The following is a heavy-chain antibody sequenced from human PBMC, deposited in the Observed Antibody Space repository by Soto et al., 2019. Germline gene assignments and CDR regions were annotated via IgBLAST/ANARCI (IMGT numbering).Heavy chain of an antibody. D-gene: IGHD5-12*01. V-gene: IGHV3-23*01. CDR2: IGAGSDGI. CDR1: GXTFSIYS. J-gene: IGHJ4*02. Sequence: GSLRLSCAASGXTFSIYSVAWIRQTPGKGLEWVSVIGAGSDGIQYVDSVKGRFSISRDNSKNTLYLHMNSMRAEDTAIYYCAKYSTSGPSRFFDLWGQGTLVTVS. CDR3: AKYSTSGPSRFFDL.